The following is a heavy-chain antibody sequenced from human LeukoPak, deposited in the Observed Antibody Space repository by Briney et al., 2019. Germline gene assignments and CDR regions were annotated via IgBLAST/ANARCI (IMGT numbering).Heavy chain of an antibody. CDR1: GYPISSGFY. D-gene: IGHD2-8*01. CDR2: IYHSGST. J-gene: IGHJ3*02. V-gene: IGHV4-38-2*02. Sequence: PSEPLSLTCTVSGYPISSGFYWDWIRQLPGKGLEWIGSIYHSGSTYYNPSLKSRVTMSVDTSKNQFSLKLSSVTAADTAVYYCAREGYCTNGVCLDAFDIWGQGTMVTVSS. CDR3: AREGYCTNGVCLDAFDI.